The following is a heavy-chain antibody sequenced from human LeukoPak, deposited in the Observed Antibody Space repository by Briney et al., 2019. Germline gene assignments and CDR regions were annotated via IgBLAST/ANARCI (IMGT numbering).Heavy chain of an antibody. CDR1: GFTFSSYA. D-gene: IGHD1-26*01. Sequence: GSLRLSCAASGFTFSSYAMSWIRQPPGKGLEWIASIYSGGNTFYNPSLKSRVTISIDTSKKQFSLKLTSVTAADTAVYYCARDQRSLFDVWGQGSLVTVSS. V-gene: IGHV4-38-2*02. J-gene: IGHJ4*02. CDR2: IYSGGNT. CDR3: ARDQRSLFDV.